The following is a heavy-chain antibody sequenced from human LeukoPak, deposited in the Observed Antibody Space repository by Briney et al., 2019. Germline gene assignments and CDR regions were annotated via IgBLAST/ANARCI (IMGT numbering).Heavy chain of an antibody. J-gene: IGHJ4*02. CDR2: IQSSGST. CDR1: GGSISSYY. D-gene: IGHD5-18*01. Sequence: SETLSLTCTVSGGSISSYYWSWIRQPAGKGLEWIGRIQSSGSTNYKPSLKSRVTMSLDTSKNQFSLKLSSVTAADTAVYYCARRKAMVTLDYWGQGTLVTVSS. V-gene: IGHV4-4*07. CDR3: ARRKAMVTLDY.